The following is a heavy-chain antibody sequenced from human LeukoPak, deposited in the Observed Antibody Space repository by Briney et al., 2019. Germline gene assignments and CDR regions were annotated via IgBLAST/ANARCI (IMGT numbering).Heavy chain of an antibody. CDR1: GYTFTGYY. D-gene: IGHD6-19*01. CDR2: INPNSGGT. J-gene: IGHJ5*02. V-gene: IGHV1-2*02. Sequence: ASVKVSCKASGYTFTGYYMHWVRQAPGQGPEWMGWINPNSGGTNYAQKFQGRVTMTRDTSLSTVYMELSRLRSGDTAVYYCATQATSGWHFSWGQGTQVTVSS. CDR3: ATQATSGWHFS.